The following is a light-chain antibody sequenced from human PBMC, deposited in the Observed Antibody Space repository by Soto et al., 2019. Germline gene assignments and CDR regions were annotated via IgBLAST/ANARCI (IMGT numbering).Light chain of an antibody. CDR3: QSYDSSLSGYVV. CDR1: SSNIGAGYD. Sequence: QAVVTQLPSVSGAPGQRVTISCTGSSSNIGAGYDVHWYQQLPGTAPKLLIYGNSNRPSGVPDRFSGSKSGTSASLAITGLQAEDEADYYCQSYDSSLSGYVVFGGGTQLTVL. J-gene: IGLJ2*01. CDR2: GNS. V-gene: IGLV1-40*01.